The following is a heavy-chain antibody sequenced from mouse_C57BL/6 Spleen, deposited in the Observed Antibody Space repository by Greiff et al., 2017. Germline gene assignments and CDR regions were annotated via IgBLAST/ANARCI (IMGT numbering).Heavy chain of an antibody. CDR3: ARSLYYAMGY. CDR1: GYTFTSYT. CDR2: INPSSGYT. J-gene: IGHJ4*01. V-gene: IGHV1-4*01. Sequence: QVQLQQSGAELARPGASVKMSCKASGYTFTSYTMHWVKQRPGQGLEWIGYINPSSGYTKYNQKFKDKATLTADKSSSTAYMQLSSLTSEDSAVYYCARSLYYAMGYWGQGTSVTVSS.